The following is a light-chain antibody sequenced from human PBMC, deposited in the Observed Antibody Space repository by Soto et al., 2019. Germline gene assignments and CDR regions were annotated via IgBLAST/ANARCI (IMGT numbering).Light chain of an antibody. CDR2: DAS. Sequence: EIVMTQSPPTLSVSPGERATLSCRASQSVGSKLAWYQQRPGQAPRLLIYDASNRATGIPARFSGSGSGTEFSLTISSLQSEDFAVYSCQQYGDWPTFGQGTRLEIK. J-gene: IGKJ5*01. CDR1: QSVGSK. V-gene: IGKV3D-15*01. CDR3: QQYGDWPT.